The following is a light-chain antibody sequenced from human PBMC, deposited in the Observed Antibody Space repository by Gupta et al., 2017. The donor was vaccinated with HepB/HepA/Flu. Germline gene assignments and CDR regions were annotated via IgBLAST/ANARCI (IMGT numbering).Light chain of an antibody. Sequence: QSMLTQPPSVSAAPGQRVSISCSGGSSNIGSNYVSWYQQLPGTAPKLIIYDNRERPSGIPDRFSGSKSGTSATLGITGLQTGDEADYDCGTWDVSLSAGVFGGGTKLSVL. CDR2: DNR. J-gene: IGLJ3*02. V-gene: IGLV1-51*01. CDR1: SSNIGSNY. CDR3: GTWDVSLSAGV.